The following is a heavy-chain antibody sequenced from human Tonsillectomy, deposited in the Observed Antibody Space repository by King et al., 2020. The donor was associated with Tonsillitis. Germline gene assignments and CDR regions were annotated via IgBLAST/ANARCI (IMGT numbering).Heavy chain of an antibody. Sequence: VQLVESGGGVVQPGRSLRLSCAASGFTFSSYGMHWVCQAPGKGLEWVAVISYDGSNKNCADSVKGRFTISRDNSKNTLYLQMNSLRVEDTAVYYCAKGYSYGYGYYFDYWGQGTLVTVSS. J-gene: IGHJ4*02. V-gene: IGHV3-30*18. CDR1: GFTFSSYG. CDR3: AKGYSYGYGYYFDY. CDR2: ISYDGSNK. D-gene: IGHD5-18*01.